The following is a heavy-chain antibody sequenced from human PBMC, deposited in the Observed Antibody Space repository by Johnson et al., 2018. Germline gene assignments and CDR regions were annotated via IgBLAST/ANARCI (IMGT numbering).Heavy chain of an antibody. V-gene: IGHV3-74*01. CDR1: GFSFGRFGRYW. CDR2: IMGEGTHP. CDR3: AKGGNEGSYFDL. J-gene: IGHJ4*02. Sequence: ERLQEAGGGLVQPGGSLGLSCAASGFSFGRFGRYWMHWIRQVPGKGPVWVSRIMGEGTHPNHSASVKGRFTISRENAKEVVFLQMNNLRAEETAVYYCAKGGNEGSYFDLWGQGTLVIVSS. D-gene: IGHD1-1*01.